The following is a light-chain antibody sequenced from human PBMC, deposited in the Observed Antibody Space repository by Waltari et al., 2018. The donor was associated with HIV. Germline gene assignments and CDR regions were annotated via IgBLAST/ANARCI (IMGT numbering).Light chain of an antibody. CDR3: SSYAGTNDFYVI. CDR1: TSDIGHSDY. J-gene: IGLJ2*01. Sequence: QSALTQPPSASGSPGQSATISCTGTTSDIGHSDYAARYQQHPGKPPQLIISHVNKRPSGIPNRFSGSKSGNTASLTVSGLQAEDEAAYYCSSYAGTNDFYVIFGGGTKLTVL. V-gene: IGLV2-8*01. CDR2: HVN.